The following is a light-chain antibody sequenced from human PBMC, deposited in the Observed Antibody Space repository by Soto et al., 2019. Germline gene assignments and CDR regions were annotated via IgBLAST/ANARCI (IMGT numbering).Light chain of an antibody. CDR3: QQYNSYST. V-gene: IGKV1-5*01. Sequence: IQMTQSQSSLSASVGDRFTITCRASQSISSWLAWYQQKPGKAPKLLIYDASSLESGVPSRFSGSGSGTEFTLTISSLQPDDFATYYCQQYNSYSTFGQGTKVDI. CDR2: DAS. CDR1: QSISSW. J-gene: IGKJ1*01.